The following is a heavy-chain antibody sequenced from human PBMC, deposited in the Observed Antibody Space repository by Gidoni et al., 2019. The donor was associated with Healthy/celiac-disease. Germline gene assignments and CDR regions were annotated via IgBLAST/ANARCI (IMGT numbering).Heavy chain of an antibody. J-gene: IGHJ6*02. Sequence: QVQLQESGPGLVKPSETLSLTCTVSGGSISSYYWSWIRQPPGKVLEWIGYISYRGSTNYNPSLKSRVTISVDTSKNQFSLKLSSVTAADTAVYYCARSGIAAAGTPGYYYGMDVWGQGTTVTVSS. V-gene: IGHV4-59*01. CDR1: GGSISSYY. D-gene: IGHD6-13*01. CDR2: ISYRGST. CDR3: ARSGIAAAGTPGYYYGMDV.